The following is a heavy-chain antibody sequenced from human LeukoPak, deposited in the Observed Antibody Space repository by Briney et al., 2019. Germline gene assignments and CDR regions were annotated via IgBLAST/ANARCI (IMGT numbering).Heavy chain of an antibody. Sequence: PGGSLRLSCAASGFTFSSYWMSWVRQAPGAGLEGVANIKQDGSGTYYVDSVKGRFTIPRDNGKNSVYLQMSSLRAEDTAVYYCAREVHPAAAVDYWGQGTLVTVSS. D-gene: IGHD6-13*01. V-gene: IGHV3-7*01. J-gene: IGHJ4*02. CDR2: IKQDGSGT. CDR3: AREVHPAAAVDY. CDR1: GFTFSSYW.